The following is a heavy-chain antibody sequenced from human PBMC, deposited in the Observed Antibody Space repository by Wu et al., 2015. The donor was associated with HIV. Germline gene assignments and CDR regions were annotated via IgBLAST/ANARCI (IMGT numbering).Heavy chain of an antibody. J-gene: IGHJ4*02. D-gene: IGHD3-22*01. CDR3: ASPRSPGFSSAWPTYFDF. Sequence: QVHLVQSGGEVRKPGASVKVSCKASGYSFSSYGISWVRQAPGQGLEWVGWISAYNGNTDHAQKFSGRVTMTTDTSTSTAYMRLSSLTSEDTAVYFCASPRSPGFSSAWPTYFDFWGQGTLVTVSS. CDR1: GYSFSSYG. V-gene: IGHV1-18*01. CDR2: ISAYNGNT.